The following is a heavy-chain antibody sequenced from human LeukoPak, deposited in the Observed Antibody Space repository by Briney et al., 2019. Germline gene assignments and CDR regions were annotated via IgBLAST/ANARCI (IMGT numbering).Heavy chain of an antibody. Sequence: GGSVRLSCAVSGFIFTTFTMTWVRQAPGKGLEWVSSISGNGGSAYYADSVKGRFTISRDDSKNTLYLQMNSLRAEDSAVYYCVSSNVVVAASHMEGFDYWAREPWSPSPQ. CDR3: VSSNVVVAASHMEGFDY. V-gene: IGHV3-23*01. J-gene: IGHJ4*02. D-gene: IGHD2-15*01. CDR2: ISGNGGSA. CDR1: GFIFTTFT.